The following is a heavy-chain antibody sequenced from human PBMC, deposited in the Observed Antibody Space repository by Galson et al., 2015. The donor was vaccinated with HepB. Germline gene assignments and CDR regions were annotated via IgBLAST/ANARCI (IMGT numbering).Heavy chain of an antibody. CDR1: GYTFTSYA. CDR2: INTNTGNP. D-gene: IGHD2-15*01. J-gene: IGHJ3*02. CDR3: ARVLVSGGPNDAFDI. Sequence: SVKVSCKASGYTFTSYAMNWVRQAPGQGLEWMGWINTNTGNPTYAQGFTGRFVFSLDTSVSTAYLQISSLKAEDTAVYYCARVLVSGGPNDAFDIWGQGTIVTVSS. V-gene: IGHV7-4-1*02.